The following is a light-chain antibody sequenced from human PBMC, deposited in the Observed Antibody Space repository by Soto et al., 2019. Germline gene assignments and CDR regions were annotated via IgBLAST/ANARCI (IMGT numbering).Light chain of an antibody. CDR1: QSVSNNY. CDR3: QQYGDSIT. CDR2: GAS. J-gene: IGKJ4*01. Sequence: EIVLTQSPGTLSLSPGERATLSCRASQSVSNNYLAWYQQKPGQAPRLLIYGASTRVTGIADRFSGSGSGTDFTLTISRLEAEDFAVYHCQQYGDSITFGGGTKVDIK. V-gene: IGKV3-20*01.